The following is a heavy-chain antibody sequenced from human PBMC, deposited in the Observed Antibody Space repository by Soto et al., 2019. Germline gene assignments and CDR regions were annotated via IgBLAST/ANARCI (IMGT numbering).Heavy chain of an antibody. J-gene: IGHJ5*02. CDR3: ARVRSTVSIGTAFDP. Sequence: EVQLLESGGGLVQPGGSLRLSCAASGFTVSSNYMSWVRQAPGKGLEWVSVIYSGGSTYYADSVKGRFTISRDNSKNTLYLQKNSLKAEETAVYYCARVRSTVSIGTAFDPWGQGTLVTVSS. D-gene: IGHD4-17*01. CDR2: IYSGGST. CDR1: GFTVSSNY. V-gene: IGHV3-53*01.